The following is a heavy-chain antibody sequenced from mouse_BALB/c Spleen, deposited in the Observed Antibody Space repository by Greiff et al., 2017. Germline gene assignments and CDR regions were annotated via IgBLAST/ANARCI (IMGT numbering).Heavy chain of an antibody. CDR2: INPSSGYT. J-gene: IGHJ3*01. V-gene: IGHV1-4*01. CDR3: ARGEYGNYVFAY. Sequence: HVQLQQSGAELARPGASVKMSCKASGYTFTSYTMHWVKQRPGQGLEWIGYINPSSGYTNYNQKFKDKATLTADKSSSTAYMQLSSLTSEDSAVYYCARGEYGNYVFAYWGQGTLVTVSA. D-gene: IGHD2-10*02. CDR1: GYTFTSYT.